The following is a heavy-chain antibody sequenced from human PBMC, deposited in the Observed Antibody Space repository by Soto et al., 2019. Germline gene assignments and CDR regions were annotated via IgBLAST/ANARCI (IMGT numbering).Heavy chain of an antibody. Sequence: GESLKISCKGSGYTFTAYWIGWVRQMPGKGLEWMGIIYPGDSDTRYSPSFQGQVTISADKSISTAYLQWSSLKASDTAMFYCARGGYSGNSKGPFYIWGPGTMVTVPS. CDR3: ARGGYSGNSKGPFYI. D-gene: IGHD6-25*01. CDR1: GYTFTAYW. V-gene: IGHV5-51*01. J-gene: IGHJ3*02. CDR2: IYPGDSDT.